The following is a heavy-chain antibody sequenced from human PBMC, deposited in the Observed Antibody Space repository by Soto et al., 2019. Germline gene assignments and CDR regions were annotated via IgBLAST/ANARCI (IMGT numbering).Heavy chain of an antibody. CDR2: ISNSGRST. J-gene: IGHJ4*02. Sequence: PGGSLRLSCAASGLTFSSYAMSWVRQAPGKGLEWVSHISNSGRSTKYADSVKGRFTISRDNSKNTLYLQMNSLRAEDTAIYYCAKDALAYSDFWSWGQGNLVTVSS. D-gene: IGHD3-3*01. CDR1: GLTFSSYA. CDR3: AKDALAYSDFWS. V-gene: IGHV3-23*01.